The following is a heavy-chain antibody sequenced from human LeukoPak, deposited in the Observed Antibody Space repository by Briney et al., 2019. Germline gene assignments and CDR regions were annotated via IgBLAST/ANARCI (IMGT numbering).Heavy chain of an antibody. V-gene: IGHV3-48*04. CDR3: ARSLGGDSSGNDAFDI. D-gene: IGHD3-22*01. J-gene: IGHJ3*02. CDR1: GFTFSSYA. Sequence: GGSLRLSCAASGFTFSSYAMSWVRQAPGKGLEWVSYISSSGSTIYYADSVKGRFTISRDNAKNSLYLQMNSLRAEDTAVYYCARSLGGDSSGNDAFDIWGQGTMVTVSS. CDR2: ISSSGSTI.